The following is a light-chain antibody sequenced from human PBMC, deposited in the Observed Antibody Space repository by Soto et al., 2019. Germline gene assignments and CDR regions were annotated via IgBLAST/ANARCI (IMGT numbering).Light chain of an antibody. Sequence: LLTQTPEALPLATGGRSPLSCKASQSVRTYLAWYQVKPGQAPRLLIYDASSRASGVPARFSGSGSGTDFTLTISSLEPEDFALYYCQQRNSWPPITYGQGTRLEIK. V-gene: IGKV3-11*01. CDR2: DAS. CDR1: QSVRTY. CDR3: QQRNSWPPIT. J-gene: IGKJ5*01.